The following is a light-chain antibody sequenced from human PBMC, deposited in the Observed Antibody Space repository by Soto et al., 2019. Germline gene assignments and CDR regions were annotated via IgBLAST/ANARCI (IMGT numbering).Light chain of an antibody. J-gene: IGKJ1*01. CDR2: WAS. CDR3: QQYYSNPPWS. Sequence: DIVMTQSPDALAVSLGERASINCRSSHNVLFSSNNKNYLAWYQQKPGQPPKLLIYWASARESGVPDRFSGSGSATDFTLTISNFQAEDVEVYYCQQYYSNPPWSFGQGTKVEIK. CDR1: HNVLFSSNNKNY. V-gene: IGKV4-1*01.